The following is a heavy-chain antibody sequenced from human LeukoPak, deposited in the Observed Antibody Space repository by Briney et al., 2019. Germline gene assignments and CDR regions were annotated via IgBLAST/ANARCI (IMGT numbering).Heavy chain of an antibody. J-gene: IGHJ4*02. Sequence: PGGSLRLSCAAPGFTFSSYSINWVRQAPGKGLEWLSSLSGSSTYIYYADSVKGRFTVSRDNAKNSLYLQMNSLRAEDTAVYYCARDGTHGSGRHFDYWGQGTLVTVSS. CDR2: LSGSSTYI. CDR3: ARDGTHGSGRHFDY. D-gene: IGHD3-10*01. CDR1: GFTFSSYS. V-gene: IGHV3-21*01.